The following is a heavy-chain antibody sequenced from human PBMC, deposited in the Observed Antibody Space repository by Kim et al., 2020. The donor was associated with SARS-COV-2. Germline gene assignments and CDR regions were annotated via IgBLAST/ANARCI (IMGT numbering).Heavy chain of an antibody. D-gene: IGHD1-26*01. V-gene: IGHV3-23*01. CDR2: ISGSGGST. J-gene: IGHJ4*02. CDR3: ATPSRSYYRAGELAY. Sequence: GGSLRLSCAASGFTFSSYAMSWVRQAPGKGLEWVSAISGSGGSTYYADSVKGRFTISRDNSKNTLYLQMNSLRAEDTAVYYCATPSRSYYRAGELAYWGQGTLVTVSS. CDR1: GFTFSSYA.